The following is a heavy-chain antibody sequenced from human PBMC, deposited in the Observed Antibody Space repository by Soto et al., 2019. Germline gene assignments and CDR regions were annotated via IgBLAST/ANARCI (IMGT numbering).Heavy chain of an antibody. Sequence: SETLSLTCTVSGGSISSSSYYWGWIRQPPGKGLEWIGSIYYSGSTYYNPSLKSRVTISVDTSKNQFSLKLSSVTAADTAVYYCARHYSSSAEAYYYYYYMDVWGKGTTVTVSS. D-gene: IGHD6-6*01. CDR2: IYYSGST. J-gene: IGHJ6*03. V-gene: IGHV4-39*01. CDR1: GGSISSSSYY. CDR3: ARHYSSSAEAYYYYYYMDV.